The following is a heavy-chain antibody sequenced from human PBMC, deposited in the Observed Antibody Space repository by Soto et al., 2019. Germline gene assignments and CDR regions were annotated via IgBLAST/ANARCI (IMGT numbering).Heavy chain of an antibody. CDR2: IDASGSRT. CDR1: GFTFASYA. D-gene: IGHD6-13*01. V-gene: IGHV3-23*05. J-gene: IGHJ4*01. CDR3: AKGLENPSLSAAGAGLEP. Sequence: PGGSLRLSCAACGFTFASYAMAWVRQAPGKXVEWVSGIDASGSRTYYADSVKGRFTISRDNSRNTLFLQMDNLRGEDTAIYYFAKGLENPSLSAAGAGLEPWGPGTLVTVSS.